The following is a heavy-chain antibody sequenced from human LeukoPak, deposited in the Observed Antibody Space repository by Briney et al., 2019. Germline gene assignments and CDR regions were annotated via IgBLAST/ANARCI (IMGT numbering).Heavy chain of an antibody. V-gene: IGHV3-7*01. Sequence: GGSLRLSXAASGFTFSSYWMSWVRQAPGKGLEWVANIKQDGSEKYYVDSVKGRFTISRDNAKNSLYLQMNSLRAEDTAVYYCARDLGILWFGELSLDYWGQGTLVTVSS. D-gene: IGHD3-10*01. J-gene: IGHJ4*02. CDR3: ARDLGILWFGELSLDY. CDR2: IKQDGSEK. CDR1: GFTFSSYW.